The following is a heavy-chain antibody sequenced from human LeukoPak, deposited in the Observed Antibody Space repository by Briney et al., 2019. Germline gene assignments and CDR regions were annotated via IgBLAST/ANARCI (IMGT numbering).Heavy chain of an antibody. V-gene: IGHV3-23*01. Sequence: QSGGSLTLSCAASGFIFSSYAMRWVRQAPGKGLEWVSCISGSGGSTYYADSGKGWFTIARDNSKNTLYLQMNSLRAEDTAVYYCAKGNCRGTSCYTDYWGQGTLVTVSS. J-gene: IGHJ4*02. CDR2: ISGSGGST. D-gene: IGHD2-2*02. CDR3: AKGNCRGTSCYTDY. CDR1: GFIFSSYA.